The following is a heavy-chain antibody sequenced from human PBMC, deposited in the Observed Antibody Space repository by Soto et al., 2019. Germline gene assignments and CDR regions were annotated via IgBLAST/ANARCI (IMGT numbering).Heavy chain of an antibody. D-gene: IGHD3-10*01. Sequence: SETLSLTCTVSGGSISSYYWSWIRQPPGKGLEWMGYIYYSGSTNYNPFLKRRVTISVDTSKNQFSLKLSSVTAADTPVYYCSRARVFRGAAPKISAMPLGAQAPTVPVS. CDR3: SRARVFRGAAPKISAMPL. CDR2: IYYSGST. V-gene: IGHV4-59*12. J-gene: IGHJ6*02. CDR1: GGSISSYY.